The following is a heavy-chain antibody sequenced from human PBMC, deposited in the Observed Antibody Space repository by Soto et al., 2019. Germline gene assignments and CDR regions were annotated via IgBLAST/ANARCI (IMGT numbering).Heavy chain of an antibody. V-gene: IGHV4-39*07. D-gene: IGHD5-12*01. Sequence: SETLSLTCTVSGGSISSSSYFWGWIRQPPGKGLEWIGSIYYSGSTYYNPSLKSRVTISVDTSKNQFSLKLNSVTAADTAVYYCARDGSGYASFDYWGQGTLVTVSS. CDR1: GGSISSSSYF. J-gene: IGHJ4*02. CDR3: ARDGSGYASFDY. CDR2: IYYSGST.